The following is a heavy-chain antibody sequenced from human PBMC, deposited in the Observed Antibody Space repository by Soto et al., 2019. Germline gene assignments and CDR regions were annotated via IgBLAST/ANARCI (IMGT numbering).Heavy chain of an antibody. D-gene: IGHD3-10*01. V-gene: IGHV3-23*01. CDR2: INVSGRRT. J-gene: IGHJ4*02. Sequence: EVQLLESGGGLVQPGGSLTLSCAASGFTFGSYAMSWARQAPGKGLEWVSTINVSGRRTFYADSVEGRFTISRDTSKSMLFLHMNDLRVEDTAVYYCAKDNTGTYYTFEYWGQGILVTVSS. CDR3: AKDNTGTYYTFEY. CDR1: GFTFGSYA.